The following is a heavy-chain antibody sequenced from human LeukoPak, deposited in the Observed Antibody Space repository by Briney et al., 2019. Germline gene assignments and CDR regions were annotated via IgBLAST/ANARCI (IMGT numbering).Heavy chain of an antibody. V-gene: IGHV3-23*01. CDR1: GFTFSNYA. J-gene: IGHJ4*02. Sequence: GGSLRLSCAASGFTFSNYAMSWVRQAPGKGLEWVSTISGSGGSTYHGDSVKGRFTISRDNAENLLYLQMNSLRAEDTAIYYCARVLADYNNPLGYWGQGTLVTVSS. CDR2: ISGSGGST. CDR3: ARVLADYNNPLGY. D-gene: IGHD4-11*01.